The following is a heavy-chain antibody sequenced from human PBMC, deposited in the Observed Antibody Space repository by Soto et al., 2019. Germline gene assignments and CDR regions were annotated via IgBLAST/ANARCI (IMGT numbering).Heavy chain of an antibody. CDR2: ISYDGSNK. CDR3: ARDGYNWLLYYGMDV. J-gene: IGHJ6*02. V-gene: IGHV3-30*09. CDR1: GFTFSSYA. D-gene: IGHD1-20*01. Sequence: QVQLVESGGGVVQPGRSLRLSCAASGFTFSSYAMHWVRQAPGKGLEWVAVISYDGSNKYYADSVKGRFAISRDNSKNTLYLQMNSLRAEDKAVYYCARDGYNWLLYYGMDVWGQGTTVTVSS.